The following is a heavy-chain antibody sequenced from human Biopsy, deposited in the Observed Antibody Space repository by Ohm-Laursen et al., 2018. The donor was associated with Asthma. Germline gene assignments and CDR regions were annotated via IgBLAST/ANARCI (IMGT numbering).Heavy chain of an antibody. CDR2: IKHDGSEK. CDR3: ARTFHFWSPYHAEHYQL. V-gene: IGHV3-7*01. CDR1: GFTFGDYW. Sequence: SLRLSCSASGFTFGDYWMSWVRQVPGKGLEWVANIKHDGSEKNHVDSLKGRFTISRDNAKNSLYLQMNSLRAEDTAVYNCARTFHFWSPYHAEHYQLWGQGTLVTVSS. D-gene: IGHD3-3*02. J-gene: IGHJ1*01.